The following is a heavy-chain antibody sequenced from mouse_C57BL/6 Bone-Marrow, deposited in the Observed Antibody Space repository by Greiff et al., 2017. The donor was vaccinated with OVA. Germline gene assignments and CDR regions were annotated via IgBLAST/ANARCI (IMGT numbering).Heavy chain of an antibody. J-gene: IGHJ1*03. CDR2: IDPANGNT. CDR1: GFTIKNTY. Sequence: VQLQQSVAELVRPGASVQLSCTASGFTIKNTYMHWVKQRPEQGLEWIGRIDPANGNTKYAPQFQGKATITADTSSNTAYLQLSSLTSEDTAIYYCALTTVVARYWYFDVWGTGTTGTVSS. V-gene: IGHV14-3*01. CDR3: ALTTVVARYWYFDV. D-gene: IGHD1-1*01.